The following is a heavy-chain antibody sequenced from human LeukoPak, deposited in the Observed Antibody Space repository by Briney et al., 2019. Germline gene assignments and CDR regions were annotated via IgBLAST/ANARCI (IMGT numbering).Heavy chain of an antibody. CDR3: AKDYCSGGSCYLFDY. J-gene: IGHJ4*02. CDR1: GFTFDDYT. CDR2: ISWDGGST. V-gene: IGHV3-43*01. Sequence: GGSLRLSCAASGFTFDDYTMHWVRQPPGKGLEWVSLISWDGGSTYYADSVKGRFTISRDNSKNSLYLQMNSLRTEDTALYYCAKDYCSGGSCYLFDYWGQGTLVTVSS. D-gene: IGHD2-15*01.